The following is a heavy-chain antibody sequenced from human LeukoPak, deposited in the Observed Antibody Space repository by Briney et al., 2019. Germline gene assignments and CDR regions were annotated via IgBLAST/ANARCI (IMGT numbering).Heavy chain of an antibody. CDR1: GYTFTGHY. D-gene: IGHD6-19*01. CDR3: MREDSGWYSTPFRIARVQDH. CDR2: INPNNGGT. V-gene: IGHV1-2*02. J-gene: IGHJ4*02. Sequence: GASVKVSCKASGYTFTGHYLHWVRQAPGQGLEWVGWINPNNGGTNYAQKFQGRVTMTRDTSITTAYMELSRLRFDDMAVYYCMREDSGWYSTPFRIARVQDHWGQGTLVTVSS.